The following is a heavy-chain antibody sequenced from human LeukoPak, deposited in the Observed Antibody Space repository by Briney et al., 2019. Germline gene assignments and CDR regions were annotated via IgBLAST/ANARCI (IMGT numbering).Heavy chain of an antibody. D-gene: IGHD3-22*01. CDR1: GFTFNFYW. Sequence: GGSLRLSCAASGFTFNFYWMTWVRQAPGKGLEWVSYISSSGSTIYYADSVKGRFTISRDNAKNSLYLQMNSLRAEDTAVYYCARAPPYYYDSSGYVYWGQGTLVTVSS. V-gene: IGHV3-48*03. CDR3: ARAPPYYYDSSGYVY. J-gene: IGHJ4*02. CDR2: ISSSGSTI.